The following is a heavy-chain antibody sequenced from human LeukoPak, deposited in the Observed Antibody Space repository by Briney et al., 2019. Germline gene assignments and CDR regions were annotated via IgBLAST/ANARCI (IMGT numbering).Heavy chain of an antibody. D-gene: IGHD3-22*01. Sequence: PGGSLRLSCAASGFTFSSYGMHWVRQAPGKGLEWVAFIRYDGSNKYYADSVKGRFTISRDNSKNTLYLQMNSLRAEDTAVYYCARVPYDSSGYNEYFQHWGQGTLVTVSS. CDR1: GFTFSSYG. J-gene: IGHJ1*01. CDR2: IRYDGSNK. CDR3: ARVPYDSSGYNEYFQH. V-gene: IGHV3-30*02.